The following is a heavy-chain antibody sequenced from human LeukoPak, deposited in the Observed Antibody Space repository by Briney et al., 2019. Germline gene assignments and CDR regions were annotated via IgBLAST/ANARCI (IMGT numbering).Heavy chain of an antibody. V-gene: IGHV1-3*01. Sequence: ASVKVSCKASGYTFTTYAMHWVRQAPGQRLEWMGWINAGNGNTKYSQKLQGRVTMTTDTSTSTAYMELRSLRSDDTAVYYCARGTVTPQTFTNHLDYWGQGTLVTVSS. J-gene: IGHJ4*02. CDR3: ARGTVTPQTFTNHLDY. D-gene: IGHD4-17*01. CDR1: GYTFTTYA. CDR2: INAGNGNT.